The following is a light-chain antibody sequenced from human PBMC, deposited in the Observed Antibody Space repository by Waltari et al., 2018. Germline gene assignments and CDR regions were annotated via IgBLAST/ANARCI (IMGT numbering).Light chain of an antibody. CDR2: RNT. J-gene: IGLJ3*02. Sequence: QSVLIQPPSSSETPGQRVTISCSGSTSTIGSNNVFGYQLLPGTAPELLIYRNTQRPSGVPDRFSGSKSDTSASLAISGLRSEDEADYYCAAWDDSLRAWVFGGGTKLTVL. CDR3: AAWDDSLRAWV. CDR1: TSTIGSNN. V-gene: IGLV1-47*01.